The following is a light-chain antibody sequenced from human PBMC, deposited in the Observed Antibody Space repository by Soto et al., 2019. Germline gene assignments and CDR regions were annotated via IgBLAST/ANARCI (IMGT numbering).Light chain of an antibody. CDR3: QQYGSSPRT. Sequence: EIVLTQSPGTLSLSPGERGTLSCRASQSVTNNYLAWYQQKPGQAPRLLIYGASTRATGIPDRFSGRGSGTDFTLSITRLEPEDFAVYYCQQYGSSPRTFRQGTKVEI. CDR1: QSVTNNY. V-gene: IGKV3-20*01. J-gene: IGKJ1*01. CDR2: GAS.